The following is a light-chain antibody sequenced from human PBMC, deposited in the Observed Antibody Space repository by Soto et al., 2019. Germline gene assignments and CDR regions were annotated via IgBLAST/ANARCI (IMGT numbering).Light chain of an antibody. CDR2: DAS. J-gene: IGKJ5*01. V-gene: IGKV3-11*01. CDR3: QQQANCPLT. Sequence: EIVLTQSPATLSLSPGERATLSCRASQSVNSYLVWYQQKPGQAPRLLVSDASTRATGVPIRFSGSGSGTYFTPAISSRDPEYFALYYCQQQANCPLTFGQGTRLEIK. CDR1: QSVNSY.